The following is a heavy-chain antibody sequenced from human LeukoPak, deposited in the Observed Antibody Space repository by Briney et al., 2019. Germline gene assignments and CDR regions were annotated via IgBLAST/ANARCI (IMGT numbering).Heavy chain of an antibody. Sequence: PGGSLRLSCVVSGFTFDNYAMNWVRQAPGKGLEWVAHSSKSATTIDYADSVKGRFTISRDNAKNCLDLQMNSLRAEATAVYYCARVYSAFDFGYWGQGVLVTVSS. V-gene: IGHV3-48*03. D-gene: IGHD5-12*01. CDR1: GFTFDNYA. CDR2: SSKSATTI. CDR3: ARVYSAFDFGY. J-gene: IGHJ4*02.